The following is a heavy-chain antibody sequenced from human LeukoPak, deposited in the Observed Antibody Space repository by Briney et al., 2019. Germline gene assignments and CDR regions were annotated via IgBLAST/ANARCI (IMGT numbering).Heavy chain of an antibody. V-gene: IGHV5-51*01. Sequence: GESLKISCKASGYSFTNYWIGWVRQMPGKGLEWMGMIYPSDSDTRYSPSFLGQVTTSADRSISTAYLQWTSLKASDTAMYYCARHRGSGLVDYFDIWGQGTQVTVSS. CDR1: GYSFTNYW. CDR2: IYPSDSDT. J-gene: IGHJ4*02. CDR3: ARHRGSGLVDYFDI. D-gene: IGHD6-25*01.